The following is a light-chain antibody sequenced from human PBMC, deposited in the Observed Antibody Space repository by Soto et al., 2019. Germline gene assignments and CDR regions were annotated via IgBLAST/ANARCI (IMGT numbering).Light chain of an antibody. CDR1: QSVSSSY. V-gene: IGKV3-20*01. CDR3: QPYGSSPPSFWT. Sequence: EIVLTQSPGTLSLSPGERATLSCRASQSVSSSYLAWYQQKPGQAPRLLIYGASSRATGIPDRFSGSGSGTDFTLSISRLEPEDFAVYYCQPYGSSPPSFWTFGQGTKVEIK. J-gene: IGKJ1*01. CDR2: GAS.